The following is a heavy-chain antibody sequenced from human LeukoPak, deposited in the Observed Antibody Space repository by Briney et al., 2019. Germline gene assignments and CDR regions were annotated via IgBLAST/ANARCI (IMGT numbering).Heavy chain of an antibody. CDR2: ISSSSSYI. CDR1: GFTFSSYS. CDR3: ASGLWFGEQDY. Sequence: GGSLRLSCAASGFTFSSYSMNWVRQAPGKGLEWVSSISSSSSYIYYADSVKGRFTISRDNAKNSLYLQMNSLRAEDTAMYYCASGLWFGEQDYWGQGTLVTVSS. D-gene: IGHD3-10*01. V-gene: IGHV3-21*01. J-gene: IGHJ4*02.